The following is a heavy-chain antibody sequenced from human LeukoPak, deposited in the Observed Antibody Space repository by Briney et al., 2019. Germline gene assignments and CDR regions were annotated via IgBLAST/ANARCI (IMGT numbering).Heavy chain of an antibody. J-gene: IGHJ6*04. Sequence: GGSLRLSCAASGFTFNTFWMHWVRQVPGKGLEWVSYISSSGSTIYYADSAKGRFTISRDNAKNSLYLQMNSLRAEDTAVYYCAELGITMIGGVWGKGTTVTISS. CDR3: AELGITMIGGV. V-gene: IGHV3-48*04. CDR2: ISSSGSTI. CDR1: GFTFNTFW. D-gene: IGHD3-10*02.